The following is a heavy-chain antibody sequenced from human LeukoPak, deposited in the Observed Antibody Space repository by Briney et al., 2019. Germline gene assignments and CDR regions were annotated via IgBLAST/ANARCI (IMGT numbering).Heavy chain of an antibody. Sequence: SGGSLRLSCSASGFTFSSYAMHWVRQAPGKGLEYDSSISSNGGSTYYADSVKGRFTISRDNSKNTLFLQMSSLRTEDTAVYYCASPYSGYDYNFDHWGQGTLVTVSS. CDR3: ASPYSGYDYNFDH. CDR1: GFTFSSYA. CDR2: ISSNGGST. V-gene: IGHV3-64D*06. J-gene: IGHJ4*02. D-gene: IGHD5-12*01.